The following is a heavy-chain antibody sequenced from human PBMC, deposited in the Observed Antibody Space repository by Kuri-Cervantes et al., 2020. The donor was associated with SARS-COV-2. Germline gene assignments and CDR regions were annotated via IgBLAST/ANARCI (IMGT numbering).Heavy chain of an antibody. CDR1: GGSISSHYWG. CDR2: IYWDDGK. V-gene: IGHV2-5*05. Sequence: TLSLTCTVSGGSISSHYWGWIRQPPGKALEWLALIYWDDGKRYGPSLKSRLTIIKDTSKNQVVLTMTNMDPVDTATYYCARVTGTTSCQYCYFDYWGQGTLVTVSS. J-gene: IGHJ4*02. CDR3: ARVTGTTSCQYCYFDY. D-gene: IGHD1-7*01.